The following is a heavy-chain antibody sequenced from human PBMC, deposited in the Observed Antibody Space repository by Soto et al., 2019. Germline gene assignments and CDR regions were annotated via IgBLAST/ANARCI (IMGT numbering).Heavy chain of an antibody. CDR1: GFTFSDYY. D-gene: IGHD3-10*01. V-gene: IGHV3-11*01. Sequence: PGGSLRLSCAASGFTFSDYYMSWIRQAPGKGLEWVSYISSSGSTIYYADSVKGRFTMSRDNSRNTLYLQLNSLRAEDTAVYYCASKLTFGASSDFWGQGTLVTVSS. J-gene: IGHJ4*02. CDR3: ASKLTFGASSDF. CDR2: ISSSGSTI.